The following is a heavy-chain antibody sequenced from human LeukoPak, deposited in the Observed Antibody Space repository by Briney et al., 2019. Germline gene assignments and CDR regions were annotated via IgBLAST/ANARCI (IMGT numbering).Heavy chain of an antibody. J-gene: IGHJ2*01. CDR1: GYTFTSYY. CDR2: INPSGGST. D-gene: IGHD5-18*01. Sequence: GASVKVSCKASGYTFTSYYMHWVRQAPGQGLEWMGIINPSGGSTSYAQKFQGRVTMTRDMSTSTVYMELSSLRSEDTAVYYCAREVLDTAMVTLNYWYFDLWGRGTLVTVSS. CDR3: AREVLDTAMVTLNYWYFDL. V-gene: IGHV1-46*01.